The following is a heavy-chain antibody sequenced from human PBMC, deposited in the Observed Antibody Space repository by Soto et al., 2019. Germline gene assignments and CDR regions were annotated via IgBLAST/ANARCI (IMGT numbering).Heavy chain of an antibody. CDR1: VVTFTTAL. V-gene: IGHV3-15*07. CDR3: TTDYYFTLKLARFDY. J-gene: IGHJ4*01. Sequence: GGSLRLSCAASVVTFTTALITGALQAPGKGLEWVGRIKSKTDGGTPDFAAPVRGRFAISRDDSTSMVYLQMTSLKTEDTAVYYFTTDYYFTLKLARFDYWGLGTLVTVSS. D-gene: IGHD3-3*01. CDR2: IKSKTDGGTP.